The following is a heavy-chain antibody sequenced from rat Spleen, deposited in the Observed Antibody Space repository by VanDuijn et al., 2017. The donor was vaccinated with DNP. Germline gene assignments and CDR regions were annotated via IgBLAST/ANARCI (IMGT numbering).Heavy chain of an antibody. V-gene: IGHV3-1*01. CDR1: GYSITSNY. CDR3: ARGVYATYYYRNWYFDF. J-gene: IGHJ1*01. D-gene: IGHD1-6*01. Sequence: EVQLQESGPGLVKPSQSLSLTCSVTGYSITSNYWALIRQFPGNKMEWMGYINYSGNTGHNPSLKSRISITRDTSKNQFFLHLNSVTAEDTATYYCARGVYATYYYRNWYFDFWGPGTMVTVSS. CDR2: INYSGNT.